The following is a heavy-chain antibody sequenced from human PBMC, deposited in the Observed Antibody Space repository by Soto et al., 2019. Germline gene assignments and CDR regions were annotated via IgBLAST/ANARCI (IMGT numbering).Heavy chain of an antibody. J-gene: IGHJ4*01. CDR1: GHSSTHNG. V-gene: IGHV1-18*01. CDR3: ATDDMNRGRFDY. Sequence: ASVKVSCKSSGHSSTHNGISWVRRAPGQGLEWMGWININRGDVNHAPKFQGRVTLTTDTSTTTSYMELRSLRLDDTAIYFCATDDMNRGRFDYWGHGTLVTVSS. CDR2: ININRGDV.